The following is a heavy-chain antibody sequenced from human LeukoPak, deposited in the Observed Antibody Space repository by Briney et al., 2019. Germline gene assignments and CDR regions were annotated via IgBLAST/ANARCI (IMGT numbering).Heavy chain of an antibody. CDR2: IYSTGDTGH. V-gene: IGHV4-4*07. CDR1: GASISDYY. D-gene: IGHD5-18*01. CDR3: ARDSPHGYTHGHRHYNMDV. Sequence: SETLSLFCTVSGASISDYYWTWIRQSAEKGLEWIGRIYSTGDTGHNTNPSFGGRITISGDRSKNQVSLTLRSVTAADTAVYFCARDSPHGYTHGHRHYNMDVWGKGTTVTVSS. J-gene: IGHJ6*03.